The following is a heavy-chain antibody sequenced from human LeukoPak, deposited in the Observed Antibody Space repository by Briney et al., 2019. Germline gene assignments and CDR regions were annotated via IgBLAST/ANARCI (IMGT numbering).Heavy chain of an antibody. CDR1: GFHFRHAA. CDR2: ISFSGDNA. D-gene: IGHD3-16*02. J-gene: IGHJ3*01. V-gene: IGHV3-23*01. CDR3: VKDIELSA. Sequence: AGGSLRLSCAVSGFHFRHAAMTWVRQVPGKALEWVGLISFSGDNAYYADSVKGRFTISRDNSNDSLSLHMNSLRVEDTAMYYCVKDIELSAWGLGTMVTVSS.